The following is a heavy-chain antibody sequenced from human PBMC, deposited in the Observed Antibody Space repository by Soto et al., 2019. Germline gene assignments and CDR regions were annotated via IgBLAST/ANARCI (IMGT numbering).Heavy chain of an antibody. Sequence: AASVKVSCKASGYTFTSYGIHWVRQAPGQRLEWTGWINAGNGNTKYSEKFQGRVTITRDTSASTAYLELSSLRSEDTAVYYCARSSSSFFNNWFDPWGQGTLVTVSS. J-gene: IGHJ5*02. CDR3: ARSSSSFFNNWFDP. CDR2: INAGNGNT. CDR1: GYTFTSYG. D-gene: IGHD6-13*01. V-gene: IGHV1-3*01.